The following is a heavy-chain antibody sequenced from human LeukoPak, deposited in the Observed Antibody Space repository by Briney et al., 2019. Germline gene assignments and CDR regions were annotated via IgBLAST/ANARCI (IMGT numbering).Heavy chain of an antibody. D-gene: IGHD3-16*01. J-gene: IGHJ4*02. CDR1: GFTFSSYW. CDR2: INTDGSST. Sequence: GGSLRLSCAASGFTFSSYWMHWVRQGPGKGLVWVSRINTDGSSTTYADSVKGRFTISRDNAKNTLYLQMNSLTAEDTAVYYCARDLDGSFGDYWGQGTLVTVSS. V-gene: IGHV3-74*01. CDR3: ARDLDGSFGDY.